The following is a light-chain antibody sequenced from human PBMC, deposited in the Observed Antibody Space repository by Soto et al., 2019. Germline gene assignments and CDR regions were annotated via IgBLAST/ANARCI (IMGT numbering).Light chain of an antibody. CDR3: QQPNSYPLT. Sequence: DIQLTQSPSFLSASVGDKVTITCRASQAISSSLAWYQQNPGKAPKLLIYAASTLQSGVPSRFSGSGSGTEFTLTISSLQPEDFATYYCQQPNSYPLTFGGGAKVEI. CDR1: QAISSS. J-gene: IGKJ4*01. CDR2: AAS. V-gene: IGKV1-9*01.